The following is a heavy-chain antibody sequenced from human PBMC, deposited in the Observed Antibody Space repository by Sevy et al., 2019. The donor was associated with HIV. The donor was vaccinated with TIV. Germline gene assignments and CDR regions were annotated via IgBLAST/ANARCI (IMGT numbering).Heavy chain of an antibody. CDR2: ISGSGGST. J-gene: IGHJ4*02. CDR3: VKDDQHTPVGSFVGELLPTPPDY. Sequence: GGSLRLSCAASGFTFSSYAMSWVRQAPGKGLEWVSAISGSGGSTYYADSVKGRFTISRDNSKNTLYLQMNSLRAEDTAVYYSVKDDQHTPVGSFVGELLPTPPDYWGQGTLVSVSS. V-gene: IGHV3-23*01. D-gene: IGHD3-10*01. CDR1: GFTFSSYA.